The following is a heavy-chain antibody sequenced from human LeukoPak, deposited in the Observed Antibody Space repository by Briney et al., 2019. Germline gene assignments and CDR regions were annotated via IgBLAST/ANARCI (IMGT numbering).Heavy chain of an antibody. V-gene: IGHV3-21*01. J-gene: IGHJ6*04. D-gene: IGHD3-10*02. CDR1: GFTFSSYT. CDR2: ISSSSSYI. CDR3: AELGITMIGGV. Sequence: GGSLRLSCAASGFTFSSYTMNWVRQAPGKGLEWVSSISSSSSYIYYADSLKGRFTISRDNAKNSLYLQMNSLRAEDTGVYYCAELGITMIGGVWGKGTTVTISS.